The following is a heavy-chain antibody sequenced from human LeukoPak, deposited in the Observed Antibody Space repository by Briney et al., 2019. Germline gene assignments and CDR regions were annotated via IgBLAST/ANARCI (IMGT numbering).Heavy chain of an antibody. V-gene: IGHV4-34*01. J-gene: IGHJ5*02. D-gene: IGHD6-13*01. CDR3: ARGGRVAAAGRNNWFYP. CDR2: INYSGSA. Sequence: PPETLSLTSALSGGSFSGYYWSWIRQPPGKGLEWIGEINYSGSANYTPSLTSRVTISVDTFTIQSSLNLSSVTAADTAVYDSARGGRVAAAGRNNWFYPWGQGTRVPVSS. CDR1: GGSFSGYY.